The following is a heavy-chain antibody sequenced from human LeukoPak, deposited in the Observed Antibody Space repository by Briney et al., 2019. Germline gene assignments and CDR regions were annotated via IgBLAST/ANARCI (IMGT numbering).Heavy chain of an antibody. V-gene: IGHV4-39*07. CDR3: ARGYDDSGAFDY. D-gene: IGHD3-3*01. CDR2: IYYSGST. J-gene: IGHJ4*02. CDR1: GGSISSSSYY. Sequence: SETLSLICTVSGGSISSSSYYWGWIRQPPGKGLEWIGSIYYSGSTYYNPSLKSRVTISVDTSKNQFSLKLSSVTAADTAVYYCARGYDDSGAFDYWGQGTLVTVSS.